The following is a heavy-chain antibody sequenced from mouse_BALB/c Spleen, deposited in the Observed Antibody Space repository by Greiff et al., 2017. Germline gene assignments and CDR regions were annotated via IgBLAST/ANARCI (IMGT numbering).Heavy chain of an antibody. Sequence: QVQLKESGPGLVAPSQSLSITCTVSGFSLTSYGVHWVRQTPGKGLEWLGVIWAGGSTNYYSAQMSRLSISKENSKSQVFLKMNSLQTDDTAMYYCARYVARRFITTIVDAMDYWGQGTSVTVSS. J-gene: IGHJ4*01. D-gene: IGHD1-1*01. CDR1: GFSLTSYG. CDR2: IWAGGST. V-gene: IGHV2-9*02. CDR3: ARYVARRFITTIVDAMDY.